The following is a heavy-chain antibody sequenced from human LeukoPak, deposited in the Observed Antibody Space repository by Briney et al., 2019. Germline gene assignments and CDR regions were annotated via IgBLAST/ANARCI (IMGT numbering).Heavy chain of an antibody. V-gene: IGHV1-2*06. D-gene: IGHD1-7*01. Sequence: ASVKVSCKASGYTFTGYYMHWVRQAPGQGLEGMGRINPNSGGTNYAQKFQGRVTMTRDTSISTAYMELSRLRSDDTAVYYCARLPRNYRAPDYWGQGTLVTVSS. CDR1: GYTFTGYY. CDR2: INPNSGGT. CDR3: ARLPRNYRAPDY. J-gene: IGHJ4*02.